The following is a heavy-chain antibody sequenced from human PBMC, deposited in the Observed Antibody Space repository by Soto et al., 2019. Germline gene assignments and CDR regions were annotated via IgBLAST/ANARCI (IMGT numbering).Heavy chain of an antibody. CDR2: INHSGST. V-gene: IGHV4-34*01. Sequence: ETLSLTCAVYGGSFSGYYWSWIRQPPGKGLEWIGEINHSGSTNYNPSLKSRVTISVDTSKNQFSLKLSSVTAADTAVYYCARDHRGFDYWGQGTLVTVSS. CDR1: GGSFSGYY. J-gene: IGHJ4*02. CDR3: ARDHRGFDY.